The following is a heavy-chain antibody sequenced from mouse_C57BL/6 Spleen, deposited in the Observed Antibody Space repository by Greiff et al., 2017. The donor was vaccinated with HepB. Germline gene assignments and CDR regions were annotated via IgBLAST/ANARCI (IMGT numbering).Heavy chain of an antibody. CDR2: IYPGDGDT. D-gene: IGHD2-12*01. V-gene: IGHV1-82*01. J-gene: IGHJ4*01. CDR1: GYAFSSSW. CDR3: ARLLYNYAMDY. Sequence: QVQLQQSGPELVKPGASVKISCKASGYAFSSSWMNWVKQRPGKGLEWIGRIYPGDGDTNYNGKFKGKATLTADKSSSTAYMQLSSLTSEDSAVYFCARLLYNYAMDYWGQGTSGTVSS.